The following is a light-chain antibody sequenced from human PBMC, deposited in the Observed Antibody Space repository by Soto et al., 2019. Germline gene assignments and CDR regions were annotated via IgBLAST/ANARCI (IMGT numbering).Light chain of an antibody. Sequence: SYELAQPPSVSVAPGQTAMISCGGNNIGNKSVHWYQQRPGQAPVLVVYDDSDRPSGIPERFSGSNSGNTATLNISRVEAGDEADYYCQVWDSSSDDSSDRTSGRWVFGGGTKLTVL. J-gene: IGLJ3*02. V-gene: IGLV3-21*02. CDR3: QVWDSSSDDSSDRTSGRWV. CDR2: DDS. CDR1: NIGNKS.